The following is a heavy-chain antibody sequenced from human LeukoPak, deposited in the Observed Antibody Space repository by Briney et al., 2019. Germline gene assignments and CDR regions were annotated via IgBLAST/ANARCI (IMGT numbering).Heavy chain of an antibody. CDR2: IYTRGST. J-gene: IGHJ4*02. Sequence: PSETLSLTCTVSGGSISTFYWSWIRQPAGKGLEWIGHIYTRGSTNYNPSRKSRVTMSVDTSKNQFSLKLSSVTAADTAVYYCARDRVHHYDSSGYYYEAPQYYFDYWGQGTLVTVSS. CDR1: GGSISTFY. V-gene: IGHV4-4*07. CDR3: ARDRVHHYDSSGYYYEAPQYYFDY. D-gene: IGHD3-22*01.